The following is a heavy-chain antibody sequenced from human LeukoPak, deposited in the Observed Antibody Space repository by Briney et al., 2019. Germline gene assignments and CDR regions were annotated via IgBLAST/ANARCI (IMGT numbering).Heavy chain of an antibody. D-gene: IGHD2-2*01. J-gene: IGHJ5*02. CDR3: ARDGCSSTSCYPAVYNWFDP. Sequence: ASVKVSCKASGGTFSSYAISWVRQAPGQGLEWMGGIIPIFGTANYAQKFQGRVTITTDESTSTAYMELSSLRSEDTAVYYSARDGCSSTSCYPAVYNWFDPWGQGTLVTVSS. V-gene: IGHV1-69*05. CDR2: IIPIFGTA. CDR1: GGTFSSYA.